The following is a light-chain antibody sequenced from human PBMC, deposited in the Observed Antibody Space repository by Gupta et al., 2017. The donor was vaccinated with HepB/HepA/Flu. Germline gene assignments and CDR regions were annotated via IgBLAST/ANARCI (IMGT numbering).Light chain of an antibody. Sequence: DIVMTQSPHSLPVSLGERATITCRSSQSRLYLSKNNNYLTWYQQKPGQPPKLLIYWASTRESGVPDRFSGSGSGTDFTLTINNLQAEDVAVYSCQQAHHTPWTFGQGTXVEVK. V-gene: IGKV4-1*01. CDR1: QSRLYLSKNNNY. CDR2: WAS. CDR3: QQAHHTPWT. J-gene: IGKJ1*01.